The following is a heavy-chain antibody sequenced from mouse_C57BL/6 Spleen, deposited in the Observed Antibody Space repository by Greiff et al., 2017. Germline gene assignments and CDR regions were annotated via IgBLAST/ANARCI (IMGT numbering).Heavy chain of an antibody. CDR3: AREEGYGSSYGYFDV. CDR1: GYSITSGYD. CDR2: ISYSGST. V-gene: IGHV3-1*01. J-gene: IGHJ1*03. Sequence: VQLKESGPGMVKPSQSLSLTCTVTGYSITSGYDWHWIRHFPGNKLEWMGYISYSGSTNYNPSLKSRISITHDTSKNHFFLKLNSVTTEDTATYYCAREEGYGSSYGYFDVWGTGTTVTVSS. D-gene: IGHD1-1*01.